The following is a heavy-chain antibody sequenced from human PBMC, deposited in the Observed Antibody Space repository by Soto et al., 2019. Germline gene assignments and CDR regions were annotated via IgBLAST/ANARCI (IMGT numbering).Heavy chain of an antibody. J-gene: IGHJ5*02. D-gene: IGHD6-13*01. CDR3: ARGYSSTWAKSWFDP. CDR2: ISANSGET. Sequence: QPQLVQSGPEVTRPGASVKVSCKASGYTFTSYGIIWVRQTPEQGLEWVGWISANSGETDYAQNFNGRHTWTTDESTTTAYMELRSLRPDDTAVYYCARGYSSTWAKSWFDPWGQGTLVSVSS. CDR1: GYTFTSYG. V-gene: IGHV1-18*04.